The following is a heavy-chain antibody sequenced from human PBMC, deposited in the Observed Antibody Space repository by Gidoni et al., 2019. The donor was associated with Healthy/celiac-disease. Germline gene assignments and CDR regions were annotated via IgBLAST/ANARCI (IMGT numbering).Heavy chain of an antibody. CDR3: ASRAVAGTIDD. V-gene: IGHV3-30*03. Sequence: QVQLVASGGGVVQPGRSLRLSCAASGFTFSSYGMHWVRQGPGAGLEWVAVITYDGSNKYYADSVKGRFTISRDNSKNTLYLQMNSLRAEDTAVYYCASRAVAGTIDDWGQGTLVTVSS. CDR2: ITYDGSNK. D-gene: IGHD6-19*01. CDR1: GFTFSSYG. J-gene: IGHJ4*02.